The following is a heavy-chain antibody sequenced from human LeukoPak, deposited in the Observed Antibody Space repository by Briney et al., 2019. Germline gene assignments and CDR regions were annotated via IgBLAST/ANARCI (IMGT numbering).Heavy chain of an antibody. CDR2: IYYSGST. CDR3: ASGVDIPYYLAY. CDR1: GGSISSYY. Sequence: TSETLSLTCTVSGGSISSYYWSWIRQPPGKGLEWIGYIYYSGSTNYNPSLKSRVTISVDTSKNQFFLKLSSVTAADTAVYYCASGVDIPYYLAYWGQGTLVTVSS. J-gene: IGHJ4*02. V-gene: IGHV4-59*01. D-gene: IGHD2-2*03.